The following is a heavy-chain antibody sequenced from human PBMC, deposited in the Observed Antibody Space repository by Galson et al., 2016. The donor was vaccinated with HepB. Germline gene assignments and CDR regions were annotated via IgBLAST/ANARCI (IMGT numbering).Heavy chain of an antibody. J-gene: IGHJ4*02. CDR3: AKKSLVAGTATYVFDN. Sequence: SLRLSCAASGYPFSTYGMSWVRQAPGKGLEWVSGISGSGGSIYSADSVKGRFTISRDNSKNTLYLQKNSLRADDTAVYYCAKKSLVAGTATYVFDNWGQGTLVTVSS. CDR2: ISGSGGSI. CDR1: GYPFSTYG. D-gene: IGHD6-19*01. V-gene: IGHV3-23*01.